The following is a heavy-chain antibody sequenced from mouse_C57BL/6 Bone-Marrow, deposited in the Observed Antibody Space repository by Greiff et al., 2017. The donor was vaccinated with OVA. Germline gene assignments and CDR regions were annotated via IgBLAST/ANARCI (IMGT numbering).Heavy chain of an antibody. CDR3: TGGGAHDYDAGDY. CDR1: GFTFSNYW. D-gene: IGHD2-4*01. V-gene: IGHV6-3*01. J-gene: IGHJ2*01. CDR2: IRLKSDNYAT. Sequence: EVKVVESGGGLVQPGGSMKLSCVASGFTFSNYWMNWVRQSPEKGLEWVAQIRLKSDNYATHYAESVKGRFTISRDDSKSSVYLQMNNLRAEDTGIYYCTGGGAHDYDAGDYWGQGTTLTVSS.